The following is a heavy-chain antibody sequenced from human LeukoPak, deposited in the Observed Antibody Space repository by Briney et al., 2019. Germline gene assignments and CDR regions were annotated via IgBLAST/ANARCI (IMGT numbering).Heavy chain of an antibody. Sequence: GGSLRLSCAASGFTFSSYGMHWVRQAPGKGLEWETVISSDASNKHYADSVKGRFTISRDNSKNTLFLQMDTLRPEDTAVYYCAKPTTKSPTYYLDSWGQGTLVTVSS. D-gene: IGHD1-14*01. CDR2: ISSDASNK. CDR3: AKPTTKSPTYYLDS. V-gene: IGHV3-30*18. J-gene: IGHJ4*02. CDR1: GFTFSSYG.